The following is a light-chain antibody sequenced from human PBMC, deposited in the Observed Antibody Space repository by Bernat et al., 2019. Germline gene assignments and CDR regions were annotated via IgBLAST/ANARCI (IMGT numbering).Light chain of an antibody. V-gene: IGKV1-5*03. CDR1: ERLKTS. CDR2: LAS. J-gene: IGKJ2*01. CDR3: QQFASYLT. Sequence: DIQLTQSPSTLSASVGDRVTLTCRASERLKTSLAWYQQKPGKAPKLLIYLASTLHTGVPSRFRGSGSGTEFTLIIDDLQPDDFATYYCQQFASYLTFGQGTMVEVK.